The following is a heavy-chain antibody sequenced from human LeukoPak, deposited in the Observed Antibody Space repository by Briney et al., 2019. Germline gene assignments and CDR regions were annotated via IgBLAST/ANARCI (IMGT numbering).Heavy chain of an antibody. D-gene: IGHD1-14*01. J-gene: IGHJ4*02. Sequence: GGSLRLSCAASGFTFDDYGMSWDRQAPGRGLEWVSGINWNGGSTGYADSVKGRFTISRDNAKNSLYLQMNSLRAEDTALYYCARDILAGSDYWGQGTLITVSS. CDR1: GFTFDDYG. V-gene: IGHV3-20*04. CDR3: ARDILAGSDY. CDR2: INWNGGST.